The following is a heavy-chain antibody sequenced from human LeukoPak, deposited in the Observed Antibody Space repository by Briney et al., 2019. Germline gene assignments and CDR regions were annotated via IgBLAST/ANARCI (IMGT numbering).Heavy chain of an antibody. CDR1: GGSISSCSYY. D-gene: IGHD3-3*01. Sequence: SQTLSLTCTVSGGSISSCSYYWSWIRPPAGKGLEWIGRIYTSGSTNYNPSLKSRVTISVDTSKNQFSLRLSSVTAADTAVYYCARGGTPILWFDPWGQGTLVTVSS. CDR2: IYTSGST. J-gene: IGHJ5*02. V-gene: IGHV4-61*02. CDR3: ARGGTPILWFDP.